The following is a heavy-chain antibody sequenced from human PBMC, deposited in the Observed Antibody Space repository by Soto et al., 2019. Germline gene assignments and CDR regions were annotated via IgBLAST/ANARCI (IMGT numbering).Heavy chain of an antibody. CDR1: GGSISSYY. Sequence: QVQLQESGPGLVKPSETLSLTCTVSGGSISSYYWSWIRQPPGKGLEWIGYIYYTGSTNYNPSLKSCGTISVDTSRNRDSLQLRPVTAADTAVYYCVRPWGTDAFDIWGQGTKVTVHS. CDR2: IYYTGST. V-gene: IGHV4-59*08. J-gene: IGHJ3*02. CDR3: VRPWGTDAFDI. D-gene: IGHD1-1*01.